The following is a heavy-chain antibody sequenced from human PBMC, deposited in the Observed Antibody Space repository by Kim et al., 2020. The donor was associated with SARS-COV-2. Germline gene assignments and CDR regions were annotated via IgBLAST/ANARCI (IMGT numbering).Heavy chain of an antibody. CDR3: TTVSMR. J-gene: IGHJ4*02. Sequence: GGSLRLSCAVSGIPFSDAWMNWVRQAPGKGLEWVGRIKSKTDGGTADLAAPVKGRFAISSADSKNMLYLLMNSLKPDDSAVYYCTTVSMRWGQGTLVTVS. CDR1: GIPFSDAW. V-gene: IGHV3-15*01. CDR2: IKSKTDGGTA. D-gene: IGHD2-2*01.